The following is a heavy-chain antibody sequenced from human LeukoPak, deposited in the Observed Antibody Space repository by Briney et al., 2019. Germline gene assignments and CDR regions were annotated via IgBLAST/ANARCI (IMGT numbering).Heavy chain of an antibody. CDR3: ARQTGSGLFILP. Sequence: MPSETLSLTCTVSGGSISSYYWSWIRQPPGKGLEWIGSIYYSGNTYYNASLKSQVSISIDTSKNQFSLKLTSVTAADTAVYYCARQTGSGLFILPGGQGTLVTVSS. CDR1: GGSISSYY. D-gene: IGHD3/OR15-3a*01. J-gene: IGHJ4*02. CDR2: IYYSGNT. V-gene: IGHV4-59*04.